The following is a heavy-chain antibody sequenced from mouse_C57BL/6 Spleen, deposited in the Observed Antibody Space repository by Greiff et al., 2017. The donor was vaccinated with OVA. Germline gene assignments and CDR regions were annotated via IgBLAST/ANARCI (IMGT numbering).Heavy chain of an antibody. CDR2: IWSGGST. D-gene: IGHD2-4*01. J-gene: IGHJ3*01. Sequence: VQRVESGPGLVQPSQSLSITCTVSGFSLTSYGVHWVRQSPGKGLEWLGVIWSGGSTDYNAAFISRLSISEDNSKSQVFFKMNSLQADDTAIYYCASDDYDSFAYWGQGTLVTVSA. CDR3: ASDDYDSFAY. CDR1: GFSLTSYG. V-gene: IGHV2-2*01.